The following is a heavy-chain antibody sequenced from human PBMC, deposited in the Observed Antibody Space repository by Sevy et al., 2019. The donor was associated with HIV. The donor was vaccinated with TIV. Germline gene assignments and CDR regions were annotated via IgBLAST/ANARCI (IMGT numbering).Heavy chain of an antibody. Sequence: GGSLRLSCAASGFTFSNYDMNWVRQAPGKGVEWVSYISSDSSRIYYADPVKGRLNISRDNAKNSLYVQMNRLRAEDTAVYYCAREGGYTDQGMDVWGQGTTVTVSS. V-gene: IGHV3-48*01. CDR1: GFTFSNYD. CDR3: AREGGYTDQGMDV. CDR2: ISSDSSRI. J-gene: IGHJ6*02. D-gene: IGHD5-12*01.